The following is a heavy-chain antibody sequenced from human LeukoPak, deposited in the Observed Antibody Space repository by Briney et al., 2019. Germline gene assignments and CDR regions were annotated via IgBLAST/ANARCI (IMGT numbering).Heavy chain of an antibody. CDR1: GYTFTGYY. D-gene: IGHD3-9*01. CDR3: ALVYYDFLTGNYYYYYGMDV. CDR2: INPNNGGT. J-gene: IGHJ6*02. Sequence: ASVKVPCKASGYTFTGYYIHWVRQAPGQGLEWMAWINPNNGGTNYAQKFQGRVTMTRDTSISTAYMELSRLTSDDTAVYYCALVYYDFLTGNYYYYYGMDVWGQGTTVTVPS. V-gene: IGHV1-2*02.